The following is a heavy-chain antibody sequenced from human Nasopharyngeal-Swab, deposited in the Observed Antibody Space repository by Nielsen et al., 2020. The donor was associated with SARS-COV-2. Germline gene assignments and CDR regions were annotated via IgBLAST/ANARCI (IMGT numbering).Heavy chain of an antibody. CDR3: AKAARITMIVVYDY. CDR2: ISYDGSNK. D-gene: IGHD3-22*01. V-gene: IGHV3-30*18. Sequence: WIRQPPGNGLEWVAVISYDGSNKYYADSVKGRFTISRDNSKNTLYLQMNSLRAEDTAVYYCAKAARITMIVVYDYWGQGTLVTVSS. J-gene: IGHJ4*02.